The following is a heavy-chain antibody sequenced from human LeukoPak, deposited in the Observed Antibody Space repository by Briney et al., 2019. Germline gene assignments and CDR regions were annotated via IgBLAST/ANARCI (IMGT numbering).Heavy chain of an antibody. V-gene: IGHV4-34*01. D-gene: IGHD6-6*01. J-gene: IGHJ4*02. CDR3: ARRIAARNFDY. CDR1: GGSFSGYY. CDR2: INHRGST. Sequence: PSETLSLTCAVYGGSFSGYYWSWIRQPPGKGLEWIGEINHRGSTNYNPSLKSRVTVSLDTSKNQFSLKLSSVTAADTAVYYCARRIAARNFDYWGQGTLVTVSS.